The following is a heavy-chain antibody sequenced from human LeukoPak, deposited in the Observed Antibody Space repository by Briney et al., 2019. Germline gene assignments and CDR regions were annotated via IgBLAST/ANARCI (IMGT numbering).Heavy chain of an antibody. Sequence: GASVKVSCKASGYTFTSYGISWVRQAPGQGLEWMRWISAYNGNTNYAQKLQGRVTMTTDTSTSTAYMELRSLRSDDTAVYYCARFDEVRGFSGFDYWGQGTLVTVSS. V-gene: IGHV1-18*01. CDR1: GYTFTSYG. J-gene: IGHJ4*02. D-gene: IGHD3-10*01. CDR3: ARFDEVRGFSGFDY. CDR2: ISAYNGNT.